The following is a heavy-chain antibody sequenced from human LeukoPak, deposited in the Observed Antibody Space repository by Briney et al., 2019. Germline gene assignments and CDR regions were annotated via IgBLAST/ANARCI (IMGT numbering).Heavy chain of an antibody. Sequence: KPSETLSLTCAVYGWSFSGYYWSWIRQPPGKGLEWIGEINHSGSTRYNPSLKSRVTISIDTSKNQFSLKLNSLTAADTAVYYCATVSRVAVGWHKKKYYYYYMDVWGKGTTVTVSS. CDR2: INHSGST. D-gene: IGHD5-24*01. J-gene: IGHJ6*03. CDR3: ATVSRVAVGWHKKKYYYYYMDV. V-gene: IGHV4-34*01. CDR1: GWSFSGYY.